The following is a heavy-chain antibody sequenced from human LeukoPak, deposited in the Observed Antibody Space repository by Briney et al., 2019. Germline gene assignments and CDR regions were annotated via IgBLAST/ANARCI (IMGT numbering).Heavy chain of an antibody. CDR3: ARGLSYSSSSGD. Sequence: GASVKVSCTASGYTFTSYDINWVRQATGQGLEWMGWMNPNSGNTGYAQKFQGRVTMTRNTSISTAYMELSSLRSEDTAVYYCARGLSYSSSSGDWGQGALVTVSS. CDR2: MNPNSGNT. V-gene: IGHV1-8*01. J-gene: IGHJ4*02. CDR1: GYTFTSYD. D-gene: IGHD6-6*01.